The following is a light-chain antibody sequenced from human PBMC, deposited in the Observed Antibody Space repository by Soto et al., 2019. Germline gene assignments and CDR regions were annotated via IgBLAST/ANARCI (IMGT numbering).Light chain of an antibody. Sequence: EIVLTHSPGTLSLSPWERATLSCRASQSVSNRLAWYQQKPGQSPRLLIYGASTRATGIPARFSGSGSGTEFTLTISSLQSEDFGVYYCHQYNNLWTFGQGTKVDIK. CDR3: HQYNNLWT. V-gene: IGKV3-15*01. J-gene: IGKJ1*01. CDR2: GAS. CDR1: QSVSNR.